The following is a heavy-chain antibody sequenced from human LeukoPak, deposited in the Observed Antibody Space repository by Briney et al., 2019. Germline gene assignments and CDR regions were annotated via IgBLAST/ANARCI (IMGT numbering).Heavy chain of an antibody. Sequence: GGSLRLSCAASGFTFSTYSMNWVRQAPGKGLEWVSYISSSSSTIYYADSVKGRFTISRDNAKNSLYLQMNSLRAEDTAVYSCARGSTYYDSSGQAPFDYGAREPLFPVSS. CDR2: ISSSSSTI. V-gene: IGHV3-48*01. D-gene: IGHD3-22*01. CDR3: ARGSTYYDSSGQAPFDY. CDR1: GFTFSTYS. J-gene: IGHJ4*02.